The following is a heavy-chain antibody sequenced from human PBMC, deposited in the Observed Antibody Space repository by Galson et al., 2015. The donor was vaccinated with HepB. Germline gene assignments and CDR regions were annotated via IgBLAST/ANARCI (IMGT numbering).Heavy chain of an antibody. V-gene: IGHV3-48*02. Sequence: SLRLSCAASGFTFSSYSMNWVRQAPGKGLEWVSYISSSSSTIYYADSVKGRFTISRDNAKNSLYLQMNSLRDEDTAVYYCASGLGYCTNGVCYSGYFDYWGQGTPVTVSS. D-gene: IGHD2-8*01. CDR1: GFTFSSYS. CDR3: ASGLGYCTNGVCYSGYFDY. CDR2: ISSSSSTI. J-gene: IGHJ4*02.